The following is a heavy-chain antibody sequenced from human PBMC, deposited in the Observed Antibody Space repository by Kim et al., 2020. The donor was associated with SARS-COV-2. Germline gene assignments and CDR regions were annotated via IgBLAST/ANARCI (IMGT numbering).Heavy chain of an antibody. CDR1: GGSSSSDY. Sequence: SETLSLTCTVSGGSSSSDYWSWIRQPPGKGLEWIGYIYYSGSTNYNPYLKSRVTISVDTSKNQFSLKLSSVTAADTAVYYCARVASSIAVAVAFDPWGQGTLVTVSS. CDR3: ARVASSIAVAVAFDP. J-gene: IGHJ5*02. D-gene: IGHD6-19*01. V-gene: IGHV4-59*01. CDR2: IYYSGST.